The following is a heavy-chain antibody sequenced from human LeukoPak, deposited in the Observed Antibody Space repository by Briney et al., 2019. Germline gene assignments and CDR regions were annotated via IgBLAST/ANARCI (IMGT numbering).Heavy chain of an antibody. CDR1: GFTFSSYA. D-gene: IGHD3-10*01. V-gene: IGHV3-30*04. Sequence: GGSLRLSCAASGFTFSSYAMHWVRQAPGKGLEWVAVISYDGSNKYYADSVKGRFTISRDNSKNTLYLQMNSLRAEDTAVYYCARETMVRGVINTGWGFDPWGQGTLVTVSS. CDR3: ARETMVRGVINTGWGFDP. CDR2: ISYDGSNK. J-gene: IGHJ5*02.